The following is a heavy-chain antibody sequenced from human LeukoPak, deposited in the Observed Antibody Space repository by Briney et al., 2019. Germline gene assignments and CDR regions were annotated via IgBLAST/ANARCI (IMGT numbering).Heavy chain of an antibody. D-gene: IGHD6-13*01. CDR2: ISGDGGIT. Sequence: GGSLRLSCAASGFTLDDYAMHWVRQAPGKGLEWVSLISGDGGITNYADSVKGRFTVSRDNTKNSLYLQMNSLRTEDTAFYYCAKDIYSSSWYDFQHWGQGTLVTVSS. V-gene: IGHV3-43*02. CDR1: GFTLDDYA. CDR3: AKDIYSSSWYDFQH. J-gene: IGHJ1*01.